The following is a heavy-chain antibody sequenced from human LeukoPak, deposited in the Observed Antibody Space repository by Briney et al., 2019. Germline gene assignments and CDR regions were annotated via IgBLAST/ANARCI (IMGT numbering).Heavy chain of an antibody. CDR2: IYYSGSA. CDR3: ARDYCSGTTCYDY. J-gene: IGHJ4*02. D-gene: IGHD2-15*01. CDR1: GGFIRSSSYY. Sequence: SETLSLTCTVSGGFIRSSSYYWGWIRQAPGKGLEWIGSIYYSGSAYYNPSLKSRVTLSVDTSKNQFSLNLSSVTAADTAVYYCARDYCSGTTCYDYWGQGTLVTVSS. V-gene: IGHV4-39*07.